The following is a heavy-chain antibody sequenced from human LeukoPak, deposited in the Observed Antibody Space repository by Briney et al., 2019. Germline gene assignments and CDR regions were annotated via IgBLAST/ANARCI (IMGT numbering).Heavy chain of an antibody. CDR3: ARSYDTSGYYFYGMDV. CDR1: GGSISSHY. V-gene: IGHV4-59*11. Sequence: SETLSLTCIVFGGSISSHYWYWIRQPPGKGLEWIGYIYYSGSTNYNPSLKSRVTISVDTSKNQFSLKLSSVTAADTAVYYCARSYDTSGYYFYGMDVWGQGTTVTVSS. J-gene: IGHJ6*02. D-gene: IGHD3-22*01. CDR2: IYYSGST.